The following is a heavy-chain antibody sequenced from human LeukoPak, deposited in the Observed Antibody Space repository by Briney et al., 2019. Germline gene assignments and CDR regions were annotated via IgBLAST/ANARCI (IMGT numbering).Heavy chain of an antibody. D-gene: IGHD1-26*01. CDR1: RYTFTGYY. V-gene: IGHV1-2*02. J-gene: IGHJ4*02. CDR2: INPNRGGT. Sequence: ASVNVSCMPSRYTFTGYYMHWVRQAPGQGLEGMGWINPNRGGTNYAQKFQGRVTLTRDTSISTAYMALSRLRSDDTGVYYCARDGGIVGAAYFDYWGQGTLVTVSS. CDR3: ARDGGIVGAAYFDY.